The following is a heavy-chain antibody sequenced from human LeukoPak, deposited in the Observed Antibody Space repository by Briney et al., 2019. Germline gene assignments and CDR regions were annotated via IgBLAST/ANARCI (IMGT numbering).Heavy chain of an antibody. J-gene: IGHJ4*02. CDR3: ARHGYVSNSDNYFDY. CDR2: IYPGDSDT. Sequence: GESLKISCKGSGYSFTSYWIGWVRQMPGKGLEWMGIIYPGDSDTRYSPSFQGQVTISADKSISTAYLQWSSLKASDTAMYYCARHGYVSNSDNYFDYWGQGSLVTVSS. CDR1: GYSFTSYW. V-gene: IGHV5-51*01. D-gene: IGHD5/OR15-5a*01.